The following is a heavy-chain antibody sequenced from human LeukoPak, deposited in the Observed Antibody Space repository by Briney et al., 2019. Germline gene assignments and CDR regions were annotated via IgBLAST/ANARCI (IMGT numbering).Heavy chain of an antibody. Sequence: ASVKVSCKASGGTFSSYAISWVRQAPGQGLEWMGRIIPILGIANYAQKFQGRVTITADKSTSTAYMELSSLRSEDTAVYYCAREVMAGQNYYYYYGMDVWGQGTTVTVSS. D-gene: IGHD6-19*01. J-gene: IGHJ6*02. CDR3: AREVMAGQNYYYYYGMDV. CDR2: IIPILGIA. CDR1: GGTFSSYA. V-gene: IGHV1-69*04.